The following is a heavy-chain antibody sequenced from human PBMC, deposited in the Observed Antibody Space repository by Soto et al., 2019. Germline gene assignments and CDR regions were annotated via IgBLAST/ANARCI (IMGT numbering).Heavy chain of an antibody. D-gene: IGHD3-10*01. CDR3: ARPRSGSYRLDYYGMDV. CDR1: GYSFTNYW. CDR2: IYPGDSDA. J-gene: IGHJ6*02. V-gene: IGHV5-51*01. Sequence: SLKISCKGSGYSFTNYWIAWVRQMPGKGLEWMGIIYPGDSDARYSPSFQGQVTISADKSINTAYLQWSSLKASDTAMYYCARPRSGSYRLDYYGMDVWGQGTTVTVSS.